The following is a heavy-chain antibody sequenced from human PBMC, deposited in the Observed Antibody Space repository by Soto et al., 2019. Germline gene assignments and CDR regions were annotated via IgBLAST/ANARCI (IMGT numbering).Heavy chain of an antibody. CDR1: GFTFSSYW. V-gene: IGHV3-7*01. CDR2: IKQDGSEK. D-gene: IGHD6-13*01. CDR3: ARETLRSWTNRDPYYYGMDV. Sequence: GGSLRLSCAASGFTFSSYWMSWVRQAPGKGLEWVANIKQDGSEKYYVDSVKGRFTISRDNAKNSLYLQMNSLRAEDTAVDYCARETLRSWTNRDPYYYGMDVWGQGTTVTVSS. J-gene: IGHJ6*02.